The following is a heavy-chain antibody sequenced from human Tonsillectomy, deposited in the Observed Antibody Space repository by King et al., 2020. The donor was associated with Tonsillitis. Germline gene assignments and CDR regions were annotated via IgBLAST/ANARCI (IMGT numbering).Heavy chain of an antibody. D-gene: IGHD1-14*01. CDR3: ARDQGTSLENYYYYGMDV. CDR1: GYMLTSYG. J-gene: IGHJ6*02. V-gene: IGHV1-18*04. CDR2: ISAYNGNT. Sequence: VQLVESGAEVKKPGASVKVSCKASGYMLTSYGISWVRQAPGQGLEWMGWISAYNGNTKYAQKLQGRVIMTTDTSTSTACMGLRSLRSDDTAVYYCARDQGTSLENYYYYGMDVWGQGTTVTVSS.